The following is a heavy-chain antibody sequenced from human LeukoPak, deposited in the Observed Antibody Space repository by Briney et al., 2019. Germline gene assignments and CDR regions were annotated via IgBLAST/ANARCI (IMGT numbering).Heavy chain of an antibody. D-gene: IGHD5-18*01. J-gene: IGHJ5*02. CDR2: IYYSGST. CDR3: ARTWIQLWASIKYNWFDP. Sequence: SETLSLTCTVSGGSISSGGYYWGWIRQHPGKGLEWIGYIYYSGSTYYNPSLKSRVTISVDTSKNQFSLKLSSVTAADTAVYYCARTWIQLWASIKYNWFDPWGQGTLVTVSS. V-gene: IGHV4-31*03. CDR1: GGSISSGGYY.